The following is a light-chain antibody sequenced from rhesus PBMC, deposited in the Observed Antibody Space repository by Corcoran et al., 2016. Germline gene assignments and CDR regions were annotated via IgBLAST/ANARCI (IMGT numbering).Light chain of an antibody. CDR3: QQGNSNPRT. CDR2: YAN. CDR1: QGIRSY. Sequence: DIQMSQSPSSLSASVGDRVAITCRASQGIRSYLNWYQQKPGKAPKLLIYYANSLESGVPSRFSGSGYGTEFTLTISSLQPEDFATYYCQQGNSNPRTFGQGTKVEIK. J-gene: IGKJ1*01. V-gene: IGKV1-32*02.